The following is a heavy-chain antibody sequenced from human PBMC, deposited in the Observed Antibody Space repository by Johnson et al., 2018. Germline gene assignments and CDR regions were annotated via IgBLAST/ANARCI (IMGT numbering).Heavy chain of an antibody. V-gene: IGHV3-7*01. CDR3: ARRSPSYYYYMDV. CDR2: IKQDGSEK. Sequence: VQLVESGGGLVQPGGSLRVSCAASGFTFSNYYMSWVRQAPGKGLEWVANIKQDGSEKYYVDSVKGRFTSSRDNAKNSLYLQMNSLSAEDTAVYYCARRSPSYYYYMDVWGKGATVTVSS. J-gene: IGHJ6*03. CDR1: GFTFSNYY.